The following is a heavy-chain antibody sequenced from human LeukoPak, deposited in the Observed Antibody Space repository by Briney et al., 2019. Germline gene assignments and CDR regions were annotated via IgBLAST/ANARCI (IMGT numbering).Heavy chain of an antibody. V-gene: IGHV3-21*04. CDR3: ARNLELTTPANY. CDR1: GFTFSTYN. Sequence: GGSLRLSCAASGFTFSTYNMNWVRQAPGKGLEWVSSISGSSSYIYYADSVKGRFSISRDNAKNSLYLQMNSLRAEDTALYYCARNLELTTPANYWGQGTLVTVSS. CDR2: ISGSSSYI. D-gene: IGHD4-11*01. J-gene: IGHJ4*02.